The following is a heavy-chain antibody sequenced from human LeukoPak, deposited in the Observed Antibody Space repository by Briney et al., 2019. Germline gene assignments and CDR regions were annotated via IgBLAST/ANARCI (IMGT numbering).Heavy chain of an antibody. CDR1: GGSTSSHY. CDR3: ASYYCSGGPSSHFDY. Sequence: PSETLSLTCTVSGGSTSSHYRSWIRQPPGKGLEWIGYIHSSGRTNYNPSLKSRVTFSVDTSKNQFSLRLSSVTAADTAVYYCASYYCSGGPSSHFDYWGPGTLVTVSS. J-gene: IGHJ4*02. V-gene: IGHV4-59*08. D-gene: IGHD2-15*01. CDR2: IHSSGRT.